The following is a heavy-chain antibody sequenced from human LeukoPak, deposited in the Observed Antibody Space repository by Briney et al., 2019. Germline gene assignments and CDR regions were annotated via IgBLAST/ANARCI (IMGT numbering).Heavy chain of an antibody. J-gene: IGHJ4*02. Sequence: SETLSLTCTVSGGSISSYYWSWIRQPPGKGLEWIGYIYYTGTTDYNPSLKSRVTISVDKSKNQFSLKLSSVTAADTAVYYCARKDYGDYGYFDYWGQGTLVTVSS. D-gene: IGHD4-17*01. CDR2: IYYTGTT. CDR1: GGSISSYY. CDR3: ARKDYGDYGYFDY. V-gene: IGHV4-59*12.